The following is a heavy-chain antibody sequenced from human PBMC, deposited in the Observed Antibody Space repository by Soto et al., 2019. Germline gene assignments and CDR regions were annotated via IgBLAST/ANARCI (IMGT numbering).Heavy chain of an antibody. Sequence: GGSLRLSCAASGFTFSSYGMHWVRQAPGKGLEWVAVISYDGSNKYYADSVKGRFTISRDNSKNTLYLQMNSLRAGDTAVYYCAKDLLHQWLVPGPFDYWGQGTLVTVSS. V-gene: IGHV3-30*18. J-gene: IGHJ4*02. CDR3: AKDLLHQWLVPGPFDY. D-gene: IGHD6-19*01. CDR2: ISYDGSNK. CDR1: GFTFSSYG.